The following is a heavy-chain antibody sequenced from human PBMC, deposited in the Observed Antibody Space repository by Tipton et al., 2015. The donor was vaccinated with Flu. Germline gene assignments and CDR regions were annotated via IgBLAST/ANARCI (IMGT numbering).Heavy chain of an antibody. Sequence: GSLRLSCVASGFTFSSYDMHWVRQATGKGLEWVSAINTGGNTFYPDSVKGRFTISRENAENSLYLQLNSLRAGDTAVYYCARAGNNYYGMDVWGQGTTVTVPS. CDR1: GFTFSSYD. CDR3: ARAGNNYYGMDV. D-gene: IGHD1/OR15-1a*01. V-gene: IGHV3-13*01. J-gene: IGHJ6*02. CDR2: INTGGNT.